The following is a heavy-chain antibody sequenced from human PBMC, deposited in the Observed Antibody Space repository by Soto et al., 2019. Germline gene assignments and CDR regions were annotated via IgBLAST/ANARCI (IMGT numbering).Heavy chain of an antibody. CDR1: GYTFTSYG. Sequence: ASVKVSCKASGYTFTSYGISWVRQAPGQGLEWMGWISAYNGNTNYAQKIQGRVTMTTDTSTSTAYMELRSLRSDDTAVYYCASGGPDCSSTSCRGNYGMDVWGQGTTVTVSS. V-gene: IGHV1-18*01. CDR2: ISAYNGNT. J-gene: IGHJ6*02. CDR3: ASGGPDCSSTSCRGNYGMDV. D-gene: IGHD2-2*01.